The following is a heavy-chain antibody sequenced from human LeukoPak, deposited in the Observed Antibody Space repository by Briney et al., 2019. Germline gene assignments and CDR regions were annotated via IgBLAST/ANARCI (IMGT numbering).Heavy chain of an antibody. J-gene: IGHJ4*02. Sequence: PGGPLRLSCAASGFTFRSNAMSWVRQAPGKGLEWVSSINNSGGNTYYADSVKGRFTISRDNSKNTLYLQMNSLRAEDTAVYYCARYYDDYEGYYWGQGTLVTVSS. CDR2: INNSGGNT. CDR1: GFTFRSNA. CDR3: ARYYDDYEGYY. V-gene: IGHV3-23*01. D-gene: IGHD4-17*01.